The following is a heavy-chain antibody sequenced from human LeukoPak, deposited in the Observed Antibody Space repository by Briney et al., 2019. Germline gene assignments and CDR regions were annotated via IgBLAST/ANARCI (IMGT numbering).Heavy chain of an antibody. J-gene: IGHJ2*01. V-gene: IGHV1-69*17. CDR2: IIPLFGIT. D-gene: IGHD1-1*01. Sequence: EASVKVSCKASGVTSSNYAIIWLRQAPGQGLEWMGRIIPLFGITNYAQKFQDRVTITADKSTNTTYMGLTILRSEDTAVYYCARLITTSWMGFDLWGRGTLVTVSS. CDR1: GVTSSNYA. CDR3: ARLITTSWMGFDL.